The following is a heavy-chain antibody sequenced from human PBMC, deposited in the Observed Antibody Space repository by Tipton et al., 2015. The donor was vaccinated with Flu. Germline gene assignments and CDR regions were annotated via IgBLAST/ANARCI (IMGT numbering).Heavy chain of an antibody. CDR1: GGSISGFS. CDR2: VSHRGTT. Sequence: TLSLTCTVSGGSISGFSWSWIRQPPGKGLECLGFVSHRGTTTYNPSLKSRVTISTDASKNQLSLKLSSVTAADTAVYYCARETFYDVVLVDWYVDLWGRGTLVTVSS. V-gene: IGHV4-59*01. CDR3: ARETFYDVVLVDWYVDL. D-gene: IGHD2/OR15-2a*01. J-gene: IGHJ2*01.